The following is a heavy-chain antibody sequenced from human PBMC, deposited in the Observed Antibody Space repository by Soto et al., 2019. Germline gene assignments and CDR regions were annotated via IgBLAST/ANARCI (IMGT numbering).Heavy chain of an antibody. V-gene: IGHV1-18*01. D-gene: IGHD3-3*01. CDR3: ARVPDNVVWSGYYFPPY. J-gene: IGHJ4*02. Sequence: ASVKVSCKASGYTFTSYGISWVRQAPGQGLEWMGWISAYNGNTNYAQKLQGRVTMTTDTSTSTAYMELRSLRSDDTAVYYCARVPDNVVWSGYYFPPYWGQGTLVTVS. CDR1: GYTFTSYG. CDR2: ISAYNGNT.